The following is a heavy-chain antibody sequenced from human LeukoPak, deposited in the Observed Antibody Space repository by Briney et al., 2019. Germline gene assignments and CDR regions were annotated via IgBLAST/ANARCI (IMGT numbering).Heavy chain of an antibody. CDR1: GGSIRSYY. J-gene: IGHJ3*02. D-gene: IGHD3-22*01. CDR3: ARDKKDYYDSSGYYYFAFDI. CDR2: IYYSGST. V-gene: IGHV4-59*01. Sequence: NTSETLSLTCTVSGGSIRSYYWSWIRQPPGKGLEWIGYIYYSGSTNYNPSFKSRVTISVDTSKNQFSLKLSSVTAADTAVYYCARDKKDYYDSSGYYYFAFDIWGQGTMVNVSS.